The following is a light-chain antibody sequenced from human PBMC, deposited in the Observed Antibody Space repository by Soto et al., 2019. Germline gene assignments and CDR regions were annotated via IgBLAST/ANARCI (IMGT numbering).Light chain of an antibody. CDR3: ASYAGSNKV. J-gene: IGLJ1*01. CDR2: EVT. V-gene: IGLV2-8*01. CDR1: SSDVGGYNY. Sequence: LTQPPSASGSPGQSVTISCTGTSSDVGGYNYVSWYQQHPGKAPKLMIYEVTKRPSGVPDRFSGSKSGNTASLTVSGLLAEDEADYYCASYAGSNKVFGTGTKVTVL.